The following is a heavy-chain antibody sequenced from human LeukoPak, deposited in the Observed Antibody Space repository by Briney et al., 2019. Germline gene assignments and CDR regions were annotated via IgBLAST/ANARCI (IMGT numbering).Heavy chain of an antibody. CDR1: GGSFSGYY. CDR3: ARDPPTGGLSY. CDR2: IYYSGST. Sequence: PSETLSLTCPVYGGSFSGYYWSWIRQPPGKGLEWIGSIYYSGSTYYNPSLKSRVTISVDTSKNQFSLKLSSVTAADTAVYYCARDPPTGGLSYWGQGTLVTVSS. D-gene: IGHD7-27*01. J-gene: IGHJ4*02. V-gene: IGHV4-34*01.